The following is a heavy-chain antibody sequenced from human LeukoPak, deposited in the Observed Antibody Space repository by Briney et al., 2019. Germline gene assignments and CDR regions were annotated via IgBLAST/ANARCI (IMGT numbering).Heavy chain of an antibody. J-gene: IGHJ5*02. CDR2: INHSGST. V-gene: IGHV4-34*01. D-gene: IGHD3-22*01. Sequence: PSETLSLTCAVYGGSFSGYYWNWIRQPPGKGLEWIGEINHSGSTNYNPSLKSRVTISVDTSKNQFSLKLSSVTAADTAVYYCARDPSYDSSGYPNWFDPWGQGTLVTVSS. CDR3: ARDPSYDSSGYPNWFDP. CDR1: GGSFSGYY.